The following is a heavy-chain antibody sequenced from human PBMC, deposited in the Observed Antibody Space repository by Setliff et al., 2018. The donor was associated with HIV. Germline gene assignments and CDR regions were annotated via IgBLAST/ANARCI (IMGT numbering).Heavy chain of an antibody. V-gene: IGHV1-2*02. CDR1: GYSFTGYN. Sequence: GASVKVSCKASGYSFTGYNLYWVRRAPGQGLEWMGWINPDSGGTKYSRKFEDRVTMSRDTSINTGFMELNSLRSDDTAVYHCARDVSGFDLFSSYMDVWGKGTTVTVSS. J-gene: IGHJ6*03. CDR3: ARDVSGFDLFSSYMDV. CDR2: INPDSGGT. D-gene: IGHD3-9*01.